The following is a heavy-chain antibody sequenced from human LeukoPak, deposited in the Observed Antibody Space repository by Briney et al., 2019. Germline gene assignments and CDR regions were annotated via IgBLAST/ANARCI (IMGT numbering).Heavy chain of an antibody. CDR2: ISGYNGDT. CDR3: AREVAPYCSGTNCYYAFDI. D-gene: IGHD2-2*01. Sequence: ASVKVSCKASGYTFASYGISWVRQAPGQGLEWMGWISGYNGDTDYAQKLQGRVTMTTDTSTSTAYMELRSLRSDDTAMYYCAREVAPYCSGTNCYYAFDIWGQGTMVTVSS. V-gene: IGHV1-18*04. CDR1: GYTFASYG. J-gene: IGHJ3*02.